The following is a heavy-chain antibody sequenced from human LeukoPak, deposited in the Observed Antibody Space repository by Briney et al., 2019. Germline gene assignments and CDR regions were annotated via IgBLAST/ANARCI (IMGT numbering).Heavy chain of an antibody. J-gene: IGHJ4*02. D-gene: IGHD3-22*01. V-gene: IGHV4-34*01. Sequence: SETLSLTCAVYGESFSGYYWSWIRQPPGKGLEWIGEINHSGSTNYSPSLKSRVTISVDTSKNQFSLKLSSVTAADTAVYYCARSRRWYDSSGHPFDYWGQGTLVTVSS. CDR2: INHSGST. CDR1: GESFSGYY. CDR3: ARSRRWYDSSGHPFDY.